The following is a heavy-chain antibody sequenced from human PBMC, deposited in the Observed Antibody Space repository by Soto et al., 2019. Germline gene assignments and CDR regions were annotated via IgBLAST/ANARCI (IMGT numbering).Heavy chain of an antibody. CDR3: ARGLIYGDYQIGWFDL. Sequence: GGSLRLSCAASGFTFSNYFMSWVRQAPGKGLEWVGRSRNKPNAYSTEYAASVKGRFIISRDDSKNSVYLQMNSVKTEDTAVYFCARGLIYGDYQIGWFDLWGQGTLVTVSS. D-gene: IGHD4-17*01. V-gene: IGHV3-72*01. J-gene: IGHJ5*02. CDR1: GFTFSNYF. CDR2: SRNKPNAYST.